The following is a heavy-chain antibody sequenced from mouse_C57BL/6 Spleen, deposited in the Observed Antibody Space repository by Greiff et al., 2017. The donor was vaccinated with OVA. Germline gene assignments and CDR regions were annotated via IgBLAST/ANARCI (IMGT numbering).Heavy chain of an antibody. D-gene: IGHD1-1*01. V-gene: IGHV5-17*01. Sequence: DVMLVESGGGLVKPGGSLKLSCAASGFTFSDYGMHWVRQAPEKGLEWVAYISSGSSTIYYADTVKGRFTISRDNAKNNLFLQMTSLRSEDTAMYYCARGSPGSSPFDYWGQGTTLTVSS. J-gene: IGHJ2*01. CDR2: ISSGSSTI. CDR3: ARGSPGSSPFDY. CDR1: GFTFSDYG.